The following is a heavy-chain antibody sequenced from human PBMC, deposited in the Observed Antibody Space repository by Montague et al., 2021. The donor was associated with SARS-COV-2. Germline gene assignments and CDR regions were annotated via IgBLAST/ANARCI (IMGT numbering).Heavy chain of an antibody. D-gene: IGHD2-2*01. V-gene: IGHV4-39*07. CDR3: ARDRGVQYQLQMPFYFDY. CDR1: GGSIITGSNFY. J-gene: IGHJ4*02. Sequence: SETLSLTCAVSGGSIITGSNFYWGWIRQSAGKGLEWIGEIYHSGSTNYNPSLKSRVTISVDTSKNQFSLRLSSVTAADTAVYYCARDRGVQYQLQMPFYFDYWGQGTLVTVSS. CDR2: IYHSGST.